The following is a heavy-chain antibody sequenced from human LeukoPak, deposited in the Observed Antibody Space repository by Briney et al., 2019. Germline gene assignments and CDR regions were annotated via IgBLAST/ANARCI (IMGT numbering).Heavy chain of an antibody. J-gene: IGHJ6*03. CDR2: ISGSGDTI. D-gene: IGHD3-3*01. CDR1: GFTFSDYY. V-gene: IGHV3-11*01. Sequence: GGSLRLSCAASGFTFSDYYMNWIRQAPGSGLEWISFISGSGDTIYYADSVKGRFTISRDNAKNALYLPMNSLRAEDSAVYYCARRTYYNFWSGYPTSYYYYYYMDVWGKGTTVTVSS. CDR3: ARRTYYNFWSGYPTSYYYYYYMDV.